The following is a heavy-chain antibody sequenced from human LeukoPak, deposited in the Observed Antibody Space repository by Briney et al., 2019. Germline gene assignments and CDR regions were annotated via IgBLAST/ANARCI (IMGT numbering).Heavy chain of an antibody. CDR1: GFTFSSYD. CDR2: IGTAGDT. V-gene: IGHV3-13*04. D-gene: IGHD2-15*01. Sequence: QTGGSLRLSCAASGFTFSSYDMHWVRQATGKGLEWVSAIGTAGDTYYPGSVKGRFTISRENAKNSLYLQMNSLRAGDTAVYYCARARVYCSGGSCYNYFDYWGQGTLDTVSS. J-gene: IGHJ4*02. CDR3: ARARVYCSGGSCYNYFDY.